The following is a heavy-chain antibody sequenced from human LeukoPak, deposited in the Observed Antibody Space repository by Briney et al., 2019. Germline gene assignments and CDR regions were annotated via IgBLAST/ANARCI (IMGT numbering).Heavy chain of an antibody. CDR1: GGSISSSNW. V-gene: IGHV4-4*02. CDR3: ARDLRSSGWSVDP. D-gene: IGHD6-19*01. Sequence: SGTLSLTCAVSGGSISSSNWWSWVRQPPGKGLEWTGEIYHSGSTNYNPSLKSRVTISVDKSKNQFSLKLSPVTAADTAVYYCARDLRSSGWSVDPWGQGTLVTVSS. J-gene: IGHJ5*02. CDR2: IYHSGST.